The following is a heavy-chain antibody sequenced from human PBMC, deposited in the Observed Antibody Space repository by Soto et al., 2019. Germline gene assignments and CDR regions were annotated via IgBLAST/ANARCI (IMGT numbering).Heavy chain of an antibody. J-gene: IGHJ4*02. V-gene: IGHV1-18*01. CDR2: ISAHNGNT. CDR3: ARGRHGDY. CDR1: GYAFTTYG. Sequence: QVHLVQSGAEVKKPGASVKVSCKGSGYAFTTYGITWVRQAPGQGLEWMGWISAHNGNTNYAQKLQGRVTVTRDTSTRTAYMELRSLRSDDTAVYYCARGRHGDYWGQGALVTGSS.